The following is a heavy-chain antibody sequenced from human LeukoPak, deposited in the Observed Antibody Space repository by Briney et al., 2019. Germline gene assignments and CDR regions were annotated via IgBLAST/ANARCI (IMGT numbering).Heavy chain of an antibody. CDR3: ARGSIGSF. CDR1: GFTFSNYS. CDR2: ISSSSSTI. V-gene: IGHV3-48*01. Sequence: GGSLRLSCAASGFTFSNYSMNWVRQAPGKGLEWVSYISSSSSTIYYADSVKGRFTISRDNAKNSLYLQMNSLRAEDTAVYYCARGSIGSFWGQGTLVTVSS. J-gene: IGHJ4*02. D-gene: IGHD2-15*01.